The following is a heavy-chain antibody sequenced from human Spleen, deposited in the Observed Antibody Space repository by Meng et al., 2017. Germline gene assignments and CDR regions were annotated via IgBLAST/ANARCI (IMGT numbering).Heavy chain of an antibody. V-gene: IGHV3-30-3*01. J-gene: IGHJ4*02. Sequence: QIQLVECGGGVVQPGGCLRRSCAAAGFTFSSYAMHWVRQAPGKGLEWVAVISYEGSNTYYADSVKVRFTISRDNSKNTLYVQMNSLRAEDTAVYYCAKGSSGWYLPAWWGQGTLVTVSS. CDR3: AKGSSGWYLPAW. CDR1: GFTFSSYA. CDR2: ISYEGSNT. D-gene: IGHD6-19*01.